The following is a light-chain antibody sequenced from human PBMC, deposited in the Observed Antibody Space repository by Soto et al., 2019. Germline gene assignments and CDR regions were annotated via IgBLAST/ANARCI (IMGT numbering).Light chain of an antibody. Sequence: QSVLTQPASVSGSPGQSITISCTGTSSDVGGYNYVSWYQQHPGKAPKFMIYEVSNRPSGVSSRFSGSKSGNTASLTISGLQAEDEADYYXXXXXXXXXXFGG. CDR3: XXXXXXXXX. CDR1: SSDVGGYNY. J-gene: IGLJ2*01. CDR2: EVS. V-gene: IGLV2-14*01.